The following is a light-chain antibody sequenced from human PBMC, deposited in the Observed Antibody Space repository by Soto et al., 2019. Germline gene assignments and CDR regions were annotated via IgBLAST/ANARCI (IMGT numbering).Light chain of an antibody. CDR2: DIS. CDR3: QHYFTWQRT. CDR1: QGIGDT. Sequence: EIVMTQSPATLSLSPGEGATLSCRASQGIGDTLAWYQQKPGQTPRLLIYDISIRATGVPARFSGSRSGAEFALTISILQSEDVAVYYCQHYFTWQRTFGGGTKV. J-gene: IGKJ4*01. V-gene: IGKV3D-15*03.